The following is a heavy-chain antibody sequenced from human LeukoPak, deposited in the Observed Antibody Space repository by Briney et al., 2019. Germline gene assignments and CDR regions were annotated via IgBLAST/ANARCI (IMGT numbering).Heavy chain of an antibody. CDR2: MSYDGSNK. CDR3: ARGGDAAGYMQFDY. J-gene: IGHJ4*02. D-gene: IGHD5-18*01. Sequence: GGSLRLSCAASGFTFSSYAMHWVRQAPGKGLEWVAVMSYDGSNKYYADSVKGRFTISRDNSKNTLYLQMNSLRAEDTAVYYCARGGDAAGYMQFDYWGQGTLVTVSS. V-gene: IGHV3-30*04. CDR1: GFTFSSYA.